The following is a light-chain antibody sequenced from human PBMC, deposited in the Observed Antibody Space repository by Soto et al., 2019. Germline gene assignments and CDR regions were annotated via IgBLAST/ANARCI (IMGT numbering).Light chain of an antibody. J-gene: IGLJ1*01. CDR1: SRDVGSYDL. CDR3: CSYAGSTTYV. CDR2: AGT. V-gene: IGLV2-23*01. Sequence: QSGLTEPASVSVSPGQSPTMSCTGTSRDVGSYDLVSWYQHHPGKAPKLMIYAGTKRPSGVSNRFSGSKSGNTASLAISGLQAEDEADYYCCSYAGSTTYVFGTGTKVTVL.